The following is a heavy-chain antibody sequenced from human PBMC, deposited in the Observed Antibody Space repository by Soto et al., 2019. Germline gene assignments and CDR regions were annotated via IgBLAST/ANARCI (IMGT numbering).Heavy chain of an antibody. CDR2: VYPRDSDT. CDR1: GYIFIDYW. Sequence: PGESLKISCKASGYIFIDYWIGWVRQMPGKGLEWMGIVYPRDSDTRYSPSFQGQVTISADRSTGTAFLQWRSLKASDTAFYFCARSPRSSPYFDYWGQGALVTVSS. V-gene: IGHV5-51*01. CDR3: ARSPRSSPYFDY. D-gene: IGHD6-13*01. J-gene: IGHJ4*02.